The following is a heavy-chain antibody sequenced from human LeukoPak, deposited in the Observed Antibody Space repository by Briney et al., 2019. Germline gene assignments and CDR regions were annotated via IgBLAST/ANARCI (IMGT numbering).Heavy chain of an antibody. CDR3: TSTPAAIRYYYYYGMDV. Sequence: SVKVSCKASGGTFSSYAISWVRQAPGQGLEWMGGIIPIFGTANYAQKFQGRVTITADESASTAYMELSSLRSEDTAVYYCTSTPAAIRYYYYYGMDVWGQGTTVTVSS. D-gene: IGHD2-2*01. CDR2: IIPIFGTA. J-gene: IGHJ6*02. CDR1: GGTFSSYA. V-gene: IGHV1-69*13.